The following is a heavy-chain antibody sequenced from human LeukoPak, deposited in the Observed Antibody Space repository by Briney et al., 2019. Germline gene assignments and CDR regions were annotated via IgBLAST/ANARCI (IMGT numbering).Heavy chain of an antibody. Sequence: GESLKISCKGSGYSFTSYWIGWVRQMPGKGLEWMGIIYPGDSDTRYSPSFQGQVTISADKSISTAYLQWSSLRAPDTAMYYCARFLSSLGIYAFDIWGQGTMVTVSS. J-gene: IGHJ3*02. CDR3: ARFLSSLGIYAFDI. D-gene: IGHD1-26*01. CDR1: GYSFTSYW. V-gene: IGHV5-51*01. CDR2: IYPGDSDT.